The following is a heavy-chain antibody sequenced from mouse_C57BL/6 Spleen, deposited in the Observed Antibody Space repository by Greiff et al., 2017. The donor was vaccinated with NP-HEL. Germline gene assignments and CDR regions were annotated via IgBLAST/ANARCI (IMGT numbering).Heavy chain of an antibody. D-gene: IGHD1-2*01. CDR1: GYTFTDYN. CDR3: ARGYWDAMDY. Sequence: EVQLVESGPELVKPGASVKMSCKASGYTFTDYNMHWVKQSHGKSLEWIGYINPNNGGTSYNQKFKGKATLTVNKSSSTAYMELRSLTSEDSAVYYCARGYWDAMDYWGQGTSVTVSS. CDR2: INPNNGGT. V-gene: IGHV1-22*01. J-gene: IGHJ4*01.